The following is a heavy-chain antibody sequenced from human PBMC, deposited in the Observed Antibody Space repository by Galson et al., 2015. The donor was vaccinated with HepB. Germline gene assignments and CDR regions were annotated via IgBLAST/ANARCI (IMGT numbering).Heavy chain of an antibody. J-gene: IGHJ4*02. CDR2: ISYDGSNK. CDR1: GFTFSSYG. CDR3: AKERGELLSLSPVFDY. Sequence: SLRLSCAASGFTFSSYGMHWVRQAPGKGLERVAVISYDGSNKYYADSVKGRFTISRDNSKNTLYLQMNSLRAEDTAVYYCAKERGELLSLSPVFDYWGQGTLVTVSS. D-gene: IGHD3-10*01. V-gene: IGHV3-30*18.